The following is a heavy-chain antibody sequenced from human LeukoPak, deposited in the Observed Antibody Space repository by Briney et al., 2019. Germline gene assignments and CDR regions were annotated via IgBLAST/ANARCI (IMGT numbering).Heavy chain of an antibody. CDR3: ARGAGTMVYYIDV. Sequence: PGRSLRLSCAASGFTFNTFPMHWVRQAPGKGLQWVAVISNDGVNQYYADSAKGRFTISRDNSKNTLFLQMNSLTTEDTAVYYCARGAGTMVYYIDVWGKGTTVTVSS. CDR2: ISNDGVNQ. D-gene: IGHD1-7*01. CDR1: GFTFNTFP. V-gene: IGHV3-30*16. J-gene: IGHJ6*03.